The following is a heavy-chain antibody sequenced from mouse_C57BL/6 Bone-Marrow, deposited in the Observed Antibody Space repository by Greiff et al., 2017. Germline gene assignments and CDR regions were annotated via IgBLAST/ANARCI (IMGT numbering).Heavy chain of an antibody. J-gene: IGHJ1*03. CDR3: ARLEFDGSGGDWYFDV. Sequence: QVQLQQSGPELVKPGASVKLSCKASGYTFTSYDINRVKQRPGQGPEWIGWIYPRDGSTKYNEKLKGKATLTVDTSSSTAYMELHSLTSEDPAVYFCARLEFDGSGGDWYFDVWGTGTTVTVSS. CDR2: IYPRDGST. D-gene: IGHD1-1*01. CDR1: GYTFTSYD. V-gene: IGHV1-85*01.